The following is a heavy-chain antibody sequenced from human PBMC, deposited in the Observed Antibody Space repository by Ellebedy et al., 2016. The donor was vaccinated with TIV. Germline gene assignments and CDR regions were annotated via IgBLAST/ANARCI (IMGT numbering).Heavy chain of an antibody. Sequence: MPSETLSLTCAVYGGSFSGYYWSWIRQPPGKGLEWIGEINHSGSTNYNPSLKSRVTVSVDTSKNQFSLKLSSVTAADTAVYYCARRYCSGGSCGFDYWGQGTLVTVSS. CDR1: GGSFSGYY. V-gene: IGHV4-34*01. J-gene: IGHJ4*02. D-gene: IGHD2-15*01. CDR2: INHSGST. CDR3: ARRYCSGGSCGFDY.